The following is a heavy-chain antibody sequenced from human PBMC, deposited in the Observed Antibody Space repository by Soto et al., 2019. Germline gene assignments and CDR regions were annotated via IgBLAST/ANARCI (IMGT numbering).Heavy chain of an antibody. D-gene: IGHD2-8*01. V-gene: IGHV3-49*03. J-gene: IGHJ4*02. CDR1: GFTFGDFA. CDR2: IPSRSYGGTT. CDR3: TRALRGKWLQSSSHYYFDY. Sequence: GGSLRLSCAASGFTFGDFAMSWFRRAPGKGLEWVGYIPSRSYGGTTEYAASVKGRFIISRDDSKSIAYLQMNSLTTEDSALYYCTRALRGKWLQSSSHYYFDYWGQGTLVTVSS.